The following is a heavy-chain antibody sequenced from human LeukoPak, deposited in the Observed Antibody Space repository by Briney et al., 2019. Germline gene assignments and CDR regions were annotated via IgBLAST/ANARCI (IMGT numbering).Heavy chain of an antibody. CDR2: MFYTGST. Sequence: PSETLSLTCTVSGGSISSSSYYWDWIRQPPGKGLEWIGSMFYTGSTFYNPSLKSRVTISLDTSKNQFSLRLSSVTAADTAVFYCVRRTNKILRGTEYGYWYFDVWGRGTLVTVSS. CDR1: GGSISSSSYY. V-gene: IGHV4-39*01. CDR3: VRRTNKILRGTEYGYWYFDV. D-gene: IGHD4-17*01. J-gene: IGHJ2*01.